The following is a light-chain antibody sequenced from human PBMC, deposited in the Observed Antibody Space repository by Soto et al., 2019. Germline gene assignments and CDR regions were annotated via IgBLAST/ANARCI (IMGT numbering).Light chain of an antibody. CDR1: QNINRW. CDR3: QQYNSF. CDR2: DAS. J-gene: IGKJ2*01. V-gene: IGKV1-5*01. Sequence: DMQMTQSPSTLSASVGDRVTITCRASQNINRWLAWHQQRPGKDHKILMYDASTLESGVPSRFSGSGSGTEFTLTISSMQPDDSATYYCQQYNSFFGQVNKLEIK.